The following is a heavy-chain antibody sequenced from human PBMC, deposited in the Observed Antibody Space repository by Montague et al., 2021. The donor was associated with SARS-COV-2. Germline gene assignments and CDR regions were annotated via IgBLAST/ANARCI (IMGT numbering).Heavy chain of an antibody. V-gene: IGHV3-53*04. D-gene: IGHD1-14*01. CDR3: AAGIGNNALAY. CDR1: GFIVSGNY. Sequence: YLSLSCAASGFIVSGNYMSWVRQAPGKGLDWVSVIYTGGTTFYAGSVKGRFTISRHNADNTLYLQMNSLRDDDTAVYYCAAGIGNNALAYWGQGTLVTVSS. J-gene: IGHJ4*02. CDR2: IYTGGTT.